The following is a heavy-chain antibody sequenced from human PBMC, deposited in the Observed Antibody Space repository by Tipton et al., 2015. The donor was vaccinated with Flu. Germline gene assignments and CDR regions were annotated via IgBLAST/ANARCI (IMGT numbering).Heavy chain of an antibody. CDR3: ARGSGSGTFVIFDF. CDR2: IYTSGNT. D-gene: IGHD3-10*01. CDR1: GGSLSSFY. J-gene: IGHJ4*02. V-gene: IGHV4-4*07. Sequence: TLSLTCTVSGGSLSSFYWSWIRQPAGKGLEWIGRIYTSGNTNYNPPLKSRLTMSVDASKKQFSLKLRSVTAADTAVYYCARGSGSGTFVIFDFWGQGTLVTVSS.